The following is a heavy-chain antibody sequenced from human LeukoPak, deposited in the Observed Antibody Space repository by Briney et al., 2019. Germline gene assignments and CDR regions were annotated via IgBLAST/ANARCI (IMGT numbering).Heavy chain of an antibody. CDR2: ISGSGGST. Sequence: GGSLRLSCAASGFTVSSYGMSWVRQAPGKGLEWGSGISGSGGSTYYADSVKGRFTISRDNSKNTLYLQMNSLRAEDTAVYYCAKSRSGSPHSFDYWGQGTLVTVSS. CDR3: AKSRSGSPHSFDY. V-gene: IGHV3-23*01. J-gene: IGHJ4*02. CDR1: GFTVSSYG. D-gene: IGHD1-26*01.